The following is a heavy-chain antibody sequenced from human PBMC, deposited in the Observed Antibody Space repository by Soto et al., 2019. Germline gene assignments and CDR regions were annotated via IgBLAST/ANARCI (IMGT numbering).Heavy chain of an antibody. Sequence: QVQLVQSGAEVKKPGASVKVSCKASGYTFTSYGISWVRQAPGQGLEWMGWISAYNGNTNYAQKLKGRDTMTTDTSTSTAHMEQRNLRSYDTAVYYYARESATYDFWTGVHYWGQRNLVTVSS. V-gene: IGHV1-18*01. CDR1: GYTFTSYG. CDR3: ARESATYDFWTGVHY. J-gene: IGHJ4*02. CDR2: ISAYNGNT. D-gene: IGHD3-3*01.